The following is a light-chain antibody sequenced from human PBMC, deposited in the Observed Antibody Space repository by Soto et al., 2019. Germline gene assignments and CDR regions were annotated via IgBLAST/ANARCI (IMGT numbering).Light chain of an antibody. CDR3: CSYAGSSTFPYV. V-gene: IGLV2-23*02. CDR2: EVS. Sequence: QSVLTQPASVSGSPGQSITISCTGTSSDVGGYDFVSWYQQHPGKAPKLMIYEVSKRPSGVSNRFSGSKSGNTASLTISGLQAEDEADYYCCSYAGSSTFPYVFGTGTKVTVL. J-gene: IGLJ1*01. CDR1: SSDVGGYDF.